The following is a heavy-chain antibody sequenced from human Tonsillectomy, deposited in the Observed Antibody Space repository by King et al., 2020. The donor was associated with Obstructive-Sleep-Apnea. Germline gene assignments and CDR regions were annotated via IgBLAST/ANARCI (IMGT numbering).Heavy chain of an antibody. CDR2: ISWDGTST. D-gene: IGHD5-12*01. V-gene: IGHV3-43D*03. J-gene: IGHJ6*02. CDR1: GFTFDDFA. Sequence: VQLVESGGVVIQPGGSLRLSCAASGFTFDDFAMHWVRQAPGKGLEWVSLISWDGTSTYYADSVKGRFIISRDNSKNSLYLQMNSLRAEDTALYYCVKDVDIAGYNGMDGWGQGTTVTVSS. CDR3: VKDVDIAGYNGMDG.